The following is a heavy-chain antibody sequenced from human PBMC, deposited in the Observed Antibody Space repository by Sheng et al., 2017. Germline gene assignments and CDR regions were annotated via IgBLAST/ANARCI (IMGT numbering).Heavy chain of an antibody. D-gene: IGHD6-6*01. CDR3: ARVRYSIAARSSVYYGMDV. V-gene: IGHV4-34*01. Sequence: QVQLQQWGAGLLKPSETLSLTCAVYGGSFSGYYWSWIRQPPGKGLEWIGEINHSGSTNYNPSLKSRVTISVDTSKNQFSLKLSSVTAADTAVYYCARVRYSIAARSSVYYGMDVWGQGTTVTVSS. CDR1: GGSFSGYY. J-gene: IGHJ6*02. CDR2: INHSGST.